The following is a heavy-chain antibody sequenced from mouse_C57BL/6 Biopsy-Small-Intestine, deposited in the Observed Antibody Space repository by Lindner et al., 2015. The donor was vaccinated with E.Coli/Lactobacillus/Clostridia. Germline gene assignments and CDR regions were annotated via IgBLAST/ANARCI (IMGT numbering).Heavy chain of an antibody. CDR2: IRSKSNNYAR. J-gene: IGHJ4*01. Sequence: VQLQESGGRLVQPKGSLKLSCAASGFTFKTYAMYWIRQAPGKGLEWVARIRSKSNNYARYYADSVKDRFTISRDDSQSMLYLQMNNLKTEDTGMYYCVRGGPWDGDAMDYWGQGTSVTVSS. CDR3: VRGGPWDGDAMDY. D-gene: IGHD4-1*01. V-gene: IGHV10-3*01. CDR1: GFTFKTYA.